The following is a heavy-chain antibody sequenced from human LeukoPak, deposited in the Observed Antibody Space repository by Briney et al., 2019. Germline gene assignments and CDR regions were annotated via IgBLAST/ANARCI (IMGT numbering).Heavy chain of an antibody. D-gene: IGHD1-26*01. CDR2: IGTVGDT. Sequence: GGSLRLSCAASGFTFSSYDMHWVRQVTGKGLEWVSDIGTVGDTYYAGSVKGRFTISRENAKNSLYLQMNSLRAGDTAVYYCARVRSGRLGYGMDVWGQGTTVTVSS. CDR3: ARVRSGRLGYGMDV. CDR1: GFTFSSYD. J-gene: IGHJ6*02. V-gene: IGHV3-13*01.